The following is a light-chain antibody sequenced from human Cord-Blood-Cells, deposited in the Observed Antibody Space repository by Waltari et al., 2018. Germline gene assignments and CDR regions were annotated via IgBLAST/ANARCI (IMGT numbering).Light chain of an antibody. CDR3: SSYTSSSTLV. CDR1: SSDVGGYNY. J-gene: IGLJ1*01. V-gene: IGLV2-14*01. CDR2: EVR. Sequence: QSALTQPASVSGSPGQSITISCTGTSSDVGGYNYVSWYQQHPGKAPKLMIYEVRNRPSGVSNRFSGSKSGNPASLTISGLQAEDEADYYCSSYTSSSTLVFGTGTKVTVL.